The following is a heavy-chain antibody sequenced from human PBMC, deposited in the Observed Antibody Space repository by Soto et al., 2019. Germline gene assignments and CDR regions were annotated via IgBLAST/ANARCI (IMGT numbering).Heavy chain of an antibody. V-gene: IGHV5-51*01. Sequence: PGESLKISCKGSGYSFTSYWIGWVRQMPGKGLEWMGIIYPGDSDTRYSPSFQGQVTISADKSISTAYLQWSSLKASDTAMYYCARHDGGYCSGGSCHRPAFDIWGQGTMVTVSS. CDR1: GYSFTSYW. J-gene: IGHJ3*02. CDR2: IYPGDSDT. D-gene: IGHD2-15*01. CDR3: ARHDGGYCSGGSCHRPAFDI.